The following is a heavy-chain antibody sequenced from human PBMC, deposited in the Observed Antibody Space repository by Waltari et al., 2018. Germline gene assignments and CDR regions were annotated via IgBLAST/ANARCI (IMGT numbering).Heavy chain of an antibody. Sequence: EVQLLESGGGLVQPGGSLRLSCAASGFTFSSYAMSWVRQAPGKGLEWVSAISGSGGSTYYADSVKGRFTISRDNSKNTLYLQMNSLRAEDTAVYYCAKGSKWLAHQDDAFDIWGQGTMVTVSS. CDR3: AKGSKWLAHQDDAFDI. CDR1: GFTFSSYA. J-gene: IGHJ3*02. V-gene: IGHV3-23*01. D-gene: IGHD6-19*01. CDR2: ISGSGGST.